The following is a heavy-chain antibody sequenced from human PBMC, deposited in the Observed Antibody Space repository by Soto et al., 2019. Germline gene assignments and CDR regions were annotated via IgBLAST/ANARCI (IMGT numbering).Heavy chain of an antibody. V-gene: IGHV3-11*06. Sequence: GGSLRLSCAASGFTFSSYYMTWIRQAPGKGLEWVSYISSRSSYKNYADSVKGRFTISRDNAKNLLYLQMNSLRADDTALYYCAGADYGGNPDDYHYAMDVWGQGTTVTVSS. J-gene: IGHJ6*02. CDR3: AGADYGGNPDDYHYAMDV. CDR2: ISSRSSYK. CDR1: GFTFSSYY. D-gene: IGHD4-17*01.